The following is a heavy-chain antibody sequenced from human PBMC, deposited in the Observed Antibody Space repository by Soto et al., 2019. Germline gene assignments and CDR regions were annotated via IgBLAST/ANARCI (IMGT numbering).Heavy chain of an antibody. Sequence: PAQALSLNCAISWVSFSSTIAAWSWIRQSPSRGLEWLGRTYYRSKWYSDYAVSVKSRITINPDTSKNQFSLQLKSVTPEDTAVYYCARGSYYSGWVWGQGTLVTV. CDR3: ARGSYYSGWV. J-gene: IGHJ4*02. V-gene: IGHV6-1*01. CDR1: WVSFSSTIAA. D-gene: IGHD6-19*01. CDR2: TYYRSKWYS.